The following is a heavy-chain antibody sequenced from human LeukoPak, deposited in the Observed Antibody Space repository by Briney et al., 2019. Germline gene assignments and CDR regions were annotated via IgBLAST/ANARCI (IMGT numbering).Heavy chain of an antibody. Sequence: RSSETLSLTCTVSGGSVNGYYWNWIRQAPGKGLEWIGFIHYSGLTVYSPSLQSRVSMSVDTSRNQFSLDLSSVTAADTALYYCARDSRIMGAPGAFDYWGQGTLVTVSA. CDR3: ARDSRIMGAPGAFDY. CDR2: IHYSGLT. CDR1: GGSVNGYY. V-gene: IGHV4-59*02. J-gene: IGHJ4*02. D-gene: IGHD1-26*01.